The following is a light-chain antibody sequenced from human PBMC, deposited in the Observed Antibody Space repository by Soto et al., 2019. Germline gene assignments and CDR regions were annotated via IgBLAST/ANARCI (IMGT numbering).Light chain of an antibody. Sequence: DVVLTQSPLSLPVTPGQPASISCRSSESLVYSDGETYLNWFQQRPGQPPRRLIYRVSNRDSGVPDRFSGSGSVTDFTLKISRVEAEDVGTYYCIQGTHWPYTVGQGTKLEIK. CDR2: RVS. J-gene: IGKJ2*01. V-gene: IGKV2-30*01. CDR1: ESLVYSDGETY. CDR3: IQGTHWPYT.